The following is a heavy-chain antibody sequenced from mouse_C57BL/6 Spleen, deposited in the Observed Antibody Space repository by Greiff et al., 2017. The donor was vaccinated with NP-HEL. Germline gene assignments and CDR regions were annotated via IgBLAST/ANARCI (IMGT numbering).Heavy chain of an antibody. D-gene: IGHD1-1*01. Sequence: VQLQQSGPELVKPGASVTMSCKASGYTFTDYNMHWVKQSHGKSLERIGYINPNNGGTSYNQKFKGKATLTVNKSSSTAYMELRSLTSEDSAGYYCARSYYYGDSYGYFDVWGTGTAVTVSS. J-gene: IGHJ1*03. CDR1: GYTFTDYN. CDR3: ARSYYYGDSYGYFDV. CDR2: INPNNGGT. V-gene: IGHV1-22*01.